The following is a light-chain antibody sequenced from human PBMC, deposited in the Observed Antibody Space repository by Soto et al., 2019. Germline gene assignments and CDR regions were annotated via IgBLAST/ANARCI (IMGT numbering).Light chain of an antibody. CDR3: QQLNNYPIT. Sequence: DIHLTQSPSFLSASVGDRVTITCRASQGISSYLAWYQQKPGKAPKLLIYAASTLQSGVPSRFSGSGSGTEFTLTISSLQPEDFATYYCQQLNNYPITFGGGTKVDIK. CDR2: AAS. J-gene: IGKJ4*01. V-gene: IGKV1-9*01. CDR1: QGISSY.